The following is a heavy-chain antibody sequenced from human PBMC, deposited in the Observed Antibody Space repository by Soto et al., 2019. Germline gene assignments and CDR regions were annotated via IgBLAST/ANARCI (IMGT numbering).Heavy chain of an antibody. CDR2: ISGSGGST. CDR3: AKSLTEYSSSWYFDY. V-gene: IGHV3-23*01. D-gene: IGHD6-13*01. CDR1: GFTFSSYA. J-gene: IGHJ4*02. Sequence: VGSLRLSCAASGFTFSSYAMSWVRQAPGKGLEWVSAISGSGGSTYYADSVKGRFTISRDNSKNTLYLQMNSLRAEDTAVYYCAKSLTEYSSSWYFDYWGQGTLVTVSS.